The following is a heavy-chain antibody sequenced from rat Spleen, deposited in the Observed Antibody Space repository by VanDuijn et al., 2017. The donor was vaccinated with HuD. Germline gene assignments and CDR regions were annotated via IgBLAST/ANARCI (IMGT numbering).Heavy chain of an antibody. J-gene: IGHJ2*01. V-gene: IGHV2-30*01. D-gene: IGHD1-9*01. CDR3: ARSYGYTLFDY. Sequence: QVQLKESGPGLVQPSQTLSLTCIVSGFSLTNYHVHWVRQSPGKGLEWMAVIWSGGNTDYNSALKSRLSITRDTSKTQVFLKMNSLQSEDTATYYCARSYGYTLFDYWGQGVMVTVSS. CDR1: GFSLTNYH. CDR2: IWSGGNT.